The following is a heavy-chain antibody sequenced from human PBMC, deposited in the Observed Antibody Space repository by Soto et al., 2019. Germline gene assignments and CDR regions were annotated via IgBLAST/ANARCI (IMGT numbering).Heavy chain of an antibody. J-gene: IGHJ4*02. V-gene: IGHV3-53*01. CDR3: ARFMITFGGVIDNYFDY. CDR1: GFTVSSNY. CDR2: IYSGGST. D-gene: IGHD3-16*02. Sequence: GGSLRLSCAASGFTVSSNYMSWVRQAPGKGLGWVSVIYSGGSTYYADSVKGRFTISRDNSKNTLYLQMNSLRAEDTAVYYCARFMITFGGVIDNYFDYWGQGTLVTVSS.